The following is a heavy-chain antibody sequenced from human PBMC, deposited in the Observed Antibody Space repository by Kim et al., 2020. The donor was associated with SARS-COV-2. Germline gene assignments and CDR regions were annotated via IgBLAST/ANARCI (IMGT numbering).Heavy chain of an antibody. D-gene: IGHD6-13*01. CDR3: AREGIAAAGTPPDY. CDR1: GYTSTSYD. CDR2: MNPNSGNT. V-gene: IGHV1-8*01. J-gene: IGHJ4*02. Sequence: ASVKVSCKASGYTSTSYDINWVRQATGQGLEWMGWMNPNSGNTGYAQKFQGRVTMTRNTSISTAYMELSSLRSEDTAVYYCAREGIAAAGTPPDYWGQGTLVTVSS.